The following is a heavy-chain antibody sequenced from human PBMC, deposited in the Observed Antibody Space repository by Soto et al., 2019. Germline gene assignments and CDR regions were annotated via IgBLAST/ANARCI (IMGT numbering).Heavy chain of an antibody. Sequence: GGSLRLSCAASGFTFSDYFMTWIRQAPGKGLEWVSYISSSGTTIFYADSVQGRFTISRDNAKKSLYLEINSLRAEDTAVYYCAADGGHGYSYYYYGMDVWGQGTTVTVSS. CDR3: AADGGHGYSYYYYGMDV. CDR1: GFTFSDYF. D-gene: IGHD4-4*01. J-gene: IGHJ6*02. CDR2: ISSSGTTI. V-gene: IGHV3-11*01.